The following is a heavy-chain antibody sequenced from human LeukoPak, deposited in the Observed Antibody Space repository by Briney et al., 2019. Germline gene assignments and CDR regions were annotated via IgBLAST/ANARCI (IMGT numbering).Heavy chain of an antibody. CDR2: INAGNGNT. Sequence: ASVKVSCKASGYTFTSYAMHWVRQAPGQRLEWMGWINAGNGNTKYSQKFQGRVTITRDTSASTAYMELRSLRSDDTAVYYCARDGGRYYDFWSGYSFDYWGQGTLVTVSS. CDR3: ARDGGRYYDFWSGYSFDY. J-gene: IGHJ4*02. D-gene: IGHD3-3*01. V-gene: IGHV1-3*01. CDR1: GYTFTSYA.